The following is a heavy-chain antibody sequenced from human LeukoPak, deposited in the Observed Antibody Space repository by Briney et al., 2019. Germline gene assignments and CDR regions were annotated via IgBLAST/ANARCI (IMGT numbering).Heavy chain of an antibody. D-gene: IGHD1-26*01. CDR2: IDPSDSYT. CDR1: GYSFTSYW. CDR3: VRLGGPVEPFDY. J-gene: IGHJ4*02. Sequence: GESLRISCKGSGYSFTSYWISWVRQMPGKGLEWMGRIDPSDSYTNYSPSFQGHVTISADKSISTAYPQWSSLKASDTAMYYCVRLGGPVEPFDYWGQGTLVTVSS. V-gene: IGHV5-10-1*01.